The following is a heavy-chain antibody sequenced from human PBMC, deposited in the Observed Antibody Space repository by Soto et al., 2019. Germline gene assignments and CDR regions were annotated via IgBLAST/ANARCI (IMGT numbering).Heavy chain of an antibody. CDR1: GGTFSSYA. V-gene: IGHV1-69*13. J-gene: IGHJ4*02. Sequence: GASVKVSCKASGGTFSSYAISWVRQAPGQGLEWMGGIIPIFGTANYAQKFQGRVTITADESTSTAYMELSSLRSEDTAVYYCARDVKGGWLLQYWYFDYWGQGTLVTVSS. CDR3: ARDVKGGWLLQYWYFDY. D-gene: IGHD1-26*01. CDR2: IIPIFGTA.